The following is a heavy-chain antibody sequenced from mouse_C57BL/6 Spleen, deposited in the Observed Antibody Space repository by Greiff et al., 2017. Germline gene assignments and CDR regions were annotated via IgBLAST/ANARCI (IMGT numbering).Heavy chain of an antibody. CDR1: GYTFTDYN. J-gene: IGHJ2*01. D-gene: IGHD2-1*01. CDR3: AREDYGIDY. Sequence: VQLQQSGPELVKPGASVKMSCKASGYTFTDYNMHWVKQSHGKSLEGIGYINPNYGGTSYNQKFKGKATLTVNKYSSTAYMELRSLTSENSAVYCCAREDYGIDYWGQGTTLTVSS. V-gene: IGHV1-22*01. CDR2: INPNYGGT.